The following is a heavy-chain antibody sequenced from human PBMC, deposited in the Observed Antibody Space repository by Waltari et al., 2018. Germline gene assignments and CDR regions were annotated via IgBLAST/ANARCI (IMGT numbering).Heavy chain of an antibody. J-gene: IGHJ4*02. CDR2: IYSGGDT. CDR1: GFPVGNNY. Sequence: EVLLVVSGGGLIQPGGSLRLSCVASGFPVGNNYMTWVRQAPGKGLEWVSFIYSGGDTYYADSVKGRFTISRDNSKNTLYLQMNSLRADDTAVYYCARVPGYSWGQGTLVTVSS. V-gene: IGHV3-53*01. CDR3: ARVPGYS.